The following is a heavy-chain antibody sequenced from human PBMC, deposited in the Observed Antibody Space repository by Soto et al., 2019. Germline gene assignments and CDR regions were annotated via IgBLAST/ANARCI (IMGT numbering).Heavy chain of an antibody. D-gene: IGHD3-22*01. Sequence: PGESLKISCKGSGYSFTIYWIGWVRQMPGKGLEWMGIIYPGDSDTRYSPSFQGQVTISADKSISTAYLQWSSLKASDTTMYYCARQYYYDSSGHDAFDIWGQGTMVTVSS. J-gene: IGHJ3*02. CDR3: ARQYYYDSSGHDAFDI. CDR1: GYSFTIYW. CDR2: IYPGDSDT. V-gene: IGHV5-51*01.